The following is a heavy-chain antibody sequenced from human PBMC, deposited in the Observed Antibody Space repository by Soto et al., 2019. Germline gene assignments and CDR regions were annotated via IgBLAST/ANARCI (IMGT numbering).Heavy chain of an antibody. D-gene: IGHD1-1*01. Sequence: GGSLRLSCAASGFTFSSYTMNWVLQAPGKGLEWVSSISSSSSYIYYADSVKGRFTISSDNAQNSLSLEMNSMRAEDTAVYYCARTGPYTIGYDYWGRGTLVTVSS. CDR2: ISSSSSYI. J-gene: IGHJ4*02. CDR3: ARTGPYTIGYDY. CDR1: GFTFSSYT. V-gene: IGHV3-21*01.